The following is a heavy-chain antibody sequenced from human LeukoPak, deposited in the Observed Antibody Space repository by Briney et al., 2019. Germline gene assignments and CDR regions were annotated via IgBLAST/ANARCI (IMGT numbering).Heavy chain of an antibody. V-gene: IGHV3-30*04. CDR3: ARAHLGELPNRSLGISY. J-gene: IGHJ4*02. Sequence: GGTLRLSCAASGFTFSSYAMHWVRQAPATGLERVAVISYDGSNKYYADSVKGRFTISRDNSKNTLYLQMNSLRAEDTAVYYCARAHLGELPNRSLGISYWGQGTLVTVSS. CDR2: ISYDGSNK. D-gene: IGHD3-16*01. CDR1: GFTFSSYA.